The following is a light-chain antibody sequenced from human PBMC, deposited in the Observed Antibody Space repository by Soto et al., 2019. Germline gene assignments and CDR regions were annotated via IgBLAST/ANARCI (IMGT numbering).Light chain of an antibody. Sequence: DTQLTQSPSSLSASVGDRVTITCPARQSISSYLNWYQQKPGKAPKLLIYAASSLQSGVPSRFSGSGSGTDFTLTISSLQPEDFATYYCQQSYSTPTTFGQGTKV. CDR2: AAS. CDR3: QQSYSTPTT. J-gene: IGKJ1*01. V-gene: IGKV1-39*01. CDR1: QSISSY.